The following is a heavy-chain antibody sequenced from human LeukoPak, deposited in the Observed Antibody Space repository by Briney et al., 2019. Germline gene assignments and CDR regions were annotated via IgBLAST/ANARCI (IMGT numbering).Heavy chain of an antibody. CDR2: ISGSGGST. Sequence: GGSLRLSCAASGFTFSSYAMSWVRQAPGKGLEWVSAISGSGGSTYYADSVKGRFTISRDNSKNTLYLQMNSLRAEDTAVYYCAKDPCPYCSGGSFYSSFDYWGQGTLVTVSS. J-gene: IGHJ4*02. CDR1: GFTFSSYA. V-gene: IGHV3-23*01. D-gene: IGHD2-15*01. CDR3: AKDPCPYCSGGSFYSSFDY.